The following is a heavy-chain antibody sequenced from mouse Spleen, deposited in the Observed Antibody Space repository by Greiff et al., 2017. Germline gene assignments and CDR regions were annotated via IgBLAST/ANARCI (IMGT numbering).Heavy chain of an antibody. Sequence: DVHLVESGGDLVKPGGSLKLSCAASGFTFSSYGMSWVRQTPDKRLEWVATISSGGSYTYYPDSVKGRFTISRDNAKNTLYLQMSSLKSEDTAMYYCARLYYGNFYFDYWGQGTTLTVSS. CDR1: GFTFSSYG. J-gene: IGHJ2*01. V-gene: IGHV5-6*01. D-gene: IGHD2-1*01. CDR3: ARLYYGNFYFDY. CDR2: ISSGGSYT.